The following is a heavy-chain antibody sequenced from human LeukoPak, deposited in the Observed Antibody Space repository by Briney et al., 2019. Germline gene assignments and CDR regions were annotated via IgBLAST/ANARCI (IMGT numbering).Heavy chain of an antibody. CDR1: GLIASSNY. CDR2: IYGGGNT. J-gene: IGHJ4*02. V-gene: IGHV3-53*01. CDR3: ATGGRSGMAFDF. Sequence: GGSLRLSCSFSGLIASSNYMAWVRHAPGKGLQEISFIYGGGNTLYADSVMGRFSISRDNSKTTLYLQMISLRAEDTAVYYCATGGRSGMAFDFWGQGTLVTVSS. D-gene: IGHD5-24*01.